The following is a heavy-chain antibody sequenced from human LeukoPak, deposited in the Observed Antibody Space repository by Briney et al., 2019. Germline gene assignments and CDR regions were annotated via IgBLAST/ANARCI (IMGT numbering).Heavy chain of an antibody. D-gene: IGHD6-19*01. CDR1: GGSISSYY. J-gene: IGHJ3*02. CDR2: IYTSRST. Sequence: MSWETLSLTCTVSGGSISSYYGSWIRQPPGKGREWIGYIYTSRSTKYNPSLKSRVTISVDTSKNQFSLKLSYVTAADTAVYYCARHIRGSGWVSDACDIWGQGTMVTVSS. CDR3: ARHIRGSGWVSDACDI. V-gene: IGHV4-4*09.